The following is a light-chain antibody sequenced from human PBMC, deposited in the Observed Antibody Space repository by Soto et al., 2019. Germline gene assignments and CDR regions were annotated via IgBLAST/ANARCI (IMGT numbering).Light chain of an antibody. CDR3: HQYKNSTPIT. CDR1: QSGSRN. J-gene: IGKJ5*01. Sequence: ELVMPQSPATLSVSPGERATISCRASQSGSRNLACYQQKPGQAHRLLIYGASTMATVIPVRFSGSGSGTEFNLTISSLQSEDFAVYYCHQYKNSTPITFGQGTRLEIK. V-gene: IGKV3-15*01. CDR2: GAS.